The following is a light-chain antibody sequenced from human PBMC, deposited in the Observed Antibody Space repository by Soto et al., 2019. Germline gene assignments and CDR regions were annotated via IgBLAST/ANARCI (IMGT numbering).Light chain of an antibody. CDR2: DAS. Sequence: DVQMTQSPSSLSASVGDRVTITCQASQDINIYLSWSQQKPGQAPKLLIYDASNLETGVPSRFSGSGSGTDFTLTISSLQPDDIATYYCQQYYDFPWTFGQGTKLE. CDR1: QDINIY. CDR3: QQYYDFPWT. V-gene: IGKV1-33*01. J-gene: IGKJ1*01.